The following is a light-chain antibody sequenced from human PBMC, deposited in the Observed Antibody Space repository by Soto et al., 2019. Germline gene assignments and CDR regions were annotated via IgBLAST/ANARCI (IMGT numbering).Light chain of an antibody. CDR2: DVS. J-gene: IGKJ1*01. CDR3: HQYNNWPPWT. V-gene: IGKV3-15*01. Sequence: ELVMTHAPPTIPSSPADRATPPPGASQSVNSKLAWYQQKPGQAPRLRIYDVSTRATGIPARFSGSGSGTEFTLTISSLQSEDSAVYHGHQYNNWPPWTFGQGTKVEIK. CDR1: QSVNSK.